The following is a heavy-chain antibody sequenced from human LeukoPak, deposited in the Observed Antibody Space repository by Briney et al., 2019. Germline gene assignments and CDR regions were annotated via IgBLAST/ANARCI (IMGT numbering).Heavy chain of an antibody. Sequence: SETLSLTCTVSGGSISSSSYYWGWIRQPPGKGLEWIGSIYYSGSTYYNPSLKSRVTISVDTSKNQFSLKLSSVTAADTAVYYCATSKAYYDFWSGYNYWGQGTLVTVSS. V-gene: IGHV4-39*01. J-gene: IGHJ4*02. CDR3: ATSKAYYDFWSGYNY. CDR2: IYYSGST. CDR1: GGSISSSSYY. D-gene: IGHD3-3*01.